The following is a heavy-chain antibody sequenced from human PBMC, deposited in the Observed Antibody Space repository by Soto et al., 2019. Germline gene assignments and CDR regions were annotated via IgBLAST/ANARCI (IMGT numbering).Heavy chain of an antibody. J-gene: IGHJ3*02. D-gene: IGHD1-26*01. Sequence: ASVKVSCKASGGTFSSDAISWVRQAPGQGLEWMGGIIPIFGKANYAQKFQGRVTITADESTSTAYMELSSLRSGDTAVYYCVFRKSGSYSYAFDIWGQGTMVTVSS. V-gene: IGHV1-69*01. CDR1: GGTFSSDA. CDR2: IIPIFGKA. CDR3: VFRKSGSYSYAFDI.